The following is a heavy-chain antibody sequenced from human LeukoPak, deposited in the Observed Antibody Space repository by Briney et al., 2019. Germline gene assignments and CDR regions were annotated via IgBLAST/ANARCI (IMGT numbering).Heavy chain of an antibody. V-gene: IGHV4-34*01. CDR1: GGSFSGYY. J-gene: IGHJ3*02. CDR3: ARVRCSGGSCRTHNAFDI. CDR2: INHSGST. D-gene: IGHD2-15*01. Sequence: PSETLSLTCAVYGGSFSGYYRSWIPQPPGKGLEWIGEINHSGSTNYNPYLKSRVTISVDTSKNQFSLKLSSVTAADTAVYYCARVRCSGGSCRTHNAFDIWGQGTMVTVSS.